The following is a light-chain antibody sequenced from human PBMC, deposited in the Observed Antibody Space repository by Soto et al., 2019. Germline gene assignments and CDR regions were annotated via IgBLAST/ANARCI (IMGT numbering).Light chain of an antibody. CDR3: CSYADSSTFVV. CDR1: SSDVGNYNL. CDR2: EVS. Sequence: QSVLTQPASVSGSPGQSITISCTGTSSDVGNYNLVSWYQQHPDKAPKLMIYEVSKRPSGVSNRFSGSKSGNTASLTISGLQAEDEADYHCCSYADSSTFVVFGGGTKLTGL. J-gene: IGLJ2*01. V-gene: IGLV2-23*02.